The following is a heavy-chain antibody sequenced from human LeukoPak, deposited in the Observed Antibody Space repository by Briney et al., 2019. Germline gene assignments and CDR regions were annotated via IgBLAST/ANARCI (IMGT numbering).Heavy chain of an antibody. CDR3: ARVPRGSGRNYYYYMDV. J-gene: IGHJ6*03. CDR1: GDTFSSYA. CDR2: IIPVFDIA. Sequence: SVKVSCKASGDTFSSYAISWVRQAPGQRPEWMGGIIPVFDIAHYAQKFQGRVTITADESTSTAYMELSSLRSEDTAVYYCARVPRGSGRNYYYYMDVWGKGTTVTVSS. V-gene: IGHV1-69*01. D-gene: IGHD1-26*01.